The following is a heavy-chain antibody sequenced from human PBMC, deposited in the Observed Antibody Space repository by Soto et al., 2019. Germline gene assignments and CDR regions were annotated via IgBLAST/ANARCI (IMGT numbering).Heavy chain of an antibody. CDR1: VGSFSGYY. CDR2: INHSGST. Sequence: SETLSLTCAVYVGSFSGYYWSWIRQPPGKGLEWIGEINHSGSTNYNPSLRSRVTISVDTSKNQFSLKLSSVTAADTAVYYCARGGIVVVPAAMGRTYYYYYGMDVWGQGTTVTVSS. J-gene: IGHJ6*02. V-gene: IGHV4-34*01. D-gene: IGHD2-2*01. CDR3: ARGGIVVVPAAMGRTYYYYYGMDV.